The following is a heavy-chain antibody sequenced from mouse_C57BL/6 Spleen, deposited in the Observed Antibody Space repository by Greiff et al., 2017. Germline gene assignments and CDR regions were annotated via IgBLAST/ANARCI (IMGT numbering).Heavy chain of an antibody. CDR1: GYAFSSYW. CDR2: IYPGDGDT. Sequence: VKLQESGAGLVKPGASVKISCKASGYAFSSYWMNWVKQRTGKGLEWIGKIYPGDGDTNYTGQFKGNATLTADKSSSTAYMQLSSLTSEASAVYFCARSTGLYFDYWGQGTTLTVSS. D-gene: IGHD3-3*01. CDR3: ARSTGLYFDY. J-gene: IGHJ2*01. V-gene: IGHV1-80*01.